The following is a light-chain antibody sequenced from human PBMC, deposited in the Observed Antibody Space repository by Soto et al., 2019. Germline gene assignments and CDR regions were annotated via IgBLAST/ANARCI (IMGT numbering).Light chain of an antibody. CDR3: QQRSNWPPVIT. CDR2: DAS. J-gene: IGKJ5*01. CDR1: QTFSSH. Sequence: EIVLTQSPATLSLSPGERATLSCRASQTFSSHLAWYQQKPGQAPRLLIYDASKRATGIPARFSGRGSGTDSTLTISSFEPEDFAVYYCQQRSNWPPVITFGQGTRLEIK. V-gene: IGKV3-11*01.